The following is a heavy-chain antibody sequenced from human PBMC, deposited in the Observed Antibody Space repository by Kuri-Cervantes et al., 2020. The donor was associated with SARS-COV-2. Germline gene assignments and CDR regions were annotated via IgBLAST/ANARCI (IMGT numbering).Heavy chain of an antibody. Sequence: GGSLRLSCAASGFTFSSYAMSWVRQAPGKGPEWVSAISGSGGSTYYADSVKGRFTISRDNSKNTLYLQMNSLSAEDTAVYYCAKDGDTAMVGVYYYYYMDVWGKGTTVTVSS. CDR1: GFTFSSYA. CDR2: ISGSGGST. CDR3: AKDGDTAMVGVYYYYYMDV. V-gene: IGHV3-23*01. J-gene: IGHJ6*03. D-gene: IGHD5-18*01.